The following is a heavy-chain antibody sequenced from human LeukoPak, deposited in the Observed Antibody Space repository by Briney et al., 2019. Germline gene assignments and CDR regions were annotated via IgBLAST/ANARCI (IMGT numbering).Heavy chain of an antibody. J-gene: IGHJ4*02. CDR1: GYTFTHYF. CDR2: INPNSGGT. Sequence: GASVKVSCKASGYTFTHYFIHWVRQAPGQGLEWMGWINPNSGGTNYAQIFQGRVTMTRDTSISTAFIELNRLRSDDTAVYYCARASHYATVIRYPNDYWGQGTLVTVSS. CDR3: ARASHYATVIRYPNDY. V-gene: IGHV1-2*02. D-gene: IGHD2-2*01.